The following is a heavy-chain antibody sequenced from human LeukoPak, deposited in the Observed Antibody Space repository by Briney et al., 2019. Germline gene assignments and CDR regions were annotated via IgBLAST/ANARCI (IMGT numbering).Heavy chain of an antibody. CDR3: ARVDYDSKIDY. CDR1: GGSISDYY. J-gene: IGHJ4*02. Sequence: ASETLSLTCTVSGGSISDYYWSWIRQPPGKGLEWIGYIYYSGSTNYNPSLKSRVTISVDTSKNQFSLKLSSVTAADTAVYYCARVDYDSKIDYWGQGTLVTVSS. D-gene: IGHD3-22*01. CDR2: IYYSGST. V-gene: IGHV4-59*01.